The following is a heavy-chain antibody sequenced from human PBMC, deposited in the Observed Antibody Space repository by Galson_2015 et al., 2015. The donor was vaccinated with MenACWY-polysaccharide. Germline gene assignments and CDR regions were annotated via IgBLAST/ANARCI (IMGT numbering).Heavy chain of an antibody. CDR1: GFTFTDYY. CDR3: AREAGVSAFDI. Sequence: SLRLSCAVSGFTFTDYYMSWLRQAPGKGLEWVSYISSSGRTIYYADPVKGRFTLSRDNAKHSLYLQMNSLRAEDTAVYYCAREAGVSAFDIWGQGTMVTVSS. D-gene: IGHD3-10*01. V-gene: IGHV3-11*01. J-gene: IGHJ3*02. CDR2: ISSSGRTI.